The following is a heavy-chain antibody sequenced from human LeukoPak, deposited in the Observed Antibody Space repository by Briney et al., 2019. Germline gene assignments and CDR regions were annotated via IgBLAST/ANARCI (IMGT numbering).Heavy chain of an antibody. J-gene: IGHJ5*02. CDR3: ARGLHYVWGSYRPPRGFDP. D-gene: IGHD3-16*02. V-gene: IGHV4-34*01. CDR1: GGSSSGYY. CDR2: INHSGST. Sequence: PSETLSLTCAVYGGSSSGYYWSWIRQPPGKGLEWIGEINHSGSTNYNPSLKSRVTISVDTSKNQLSLKLSSVTAADTAVYYCARGLHYVWGSYRPPRGFDPWGQGTLVTVSS.